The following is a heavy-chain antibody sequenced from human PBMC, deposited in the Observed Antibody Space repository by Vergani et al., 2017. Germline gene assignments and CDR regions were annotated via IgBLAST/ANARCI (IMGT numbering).Heavy chain of an antibody. J-gene: IGHJ6*02. Sequence: QVQLVESGGGVVQPGGSLRLSCAASGFTFSSYGMHWVRQAPGKGLEWVAFIRYDGSNKYYADSVKGRFTISRDNSKNTLYLQMNSLRAEDTAVYYCAKFPSIAAAGYYYYYGMDVWGQGP. CDR1: GFTFSSYG. CDR2: IRYDGSNK. CDR3: AKFPSIAAAGYYYYYGMDV. D-gene: IGHD6-13*01. V-gene: IGHV3-30*02.